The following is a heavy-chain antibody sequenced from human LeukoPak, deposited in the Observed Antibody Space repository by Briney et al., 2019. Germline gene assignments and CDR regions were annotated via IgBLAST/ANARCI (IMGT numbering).Heavy chain of an antibody. Sequence: GGSLRLSCAASGFTFSSYAMNWVRQAPGKGLEWVSAISGSGANTYYADSLKGRFTISRDNSKNTLYLQMNSLRAEDTAVYYCAKERSTRYSSRSIDYWGQGTLVTVSS. V-gene: IGHV3-23*01. D-gene: IGHD6-13*01. CDR2: ISGSGANT. J-gene: IGHJ4*02. CDR3: AKERSTRYSSRSIDY. CDR1: GFTFSSYA.